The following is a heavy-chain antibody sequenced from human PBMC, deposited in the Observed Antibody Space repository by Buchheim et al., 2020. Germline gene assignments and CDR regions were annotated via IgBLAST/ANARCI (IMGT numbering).Heavy chain of an antibody. CDR1: GFTFSSYG. D-gene: IGHD3-10*01. CDR3: AKANYYGSGSYGDYFDY. Sequence: QVQLVESGGGLVKPGGSLRLSCAASGFTFSSYGMHWVRQAPGKGLEWVAVISYDGRNKYYADSVKGRFTISRDNSKNTLYLQMNSLRAEDTAVYYCAKANYYGSGSYGDYFDYWGQGTL. V-gene: IGHV3-30*18. J-gene: IGHJ4*02. CDR2: ISYDGRNK.